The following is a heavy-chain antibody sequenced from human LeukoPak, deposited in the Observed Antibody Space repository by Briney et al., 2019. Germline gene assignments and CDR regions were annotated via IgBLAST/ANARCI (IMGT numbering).Heavy chain of an antibody. J-gene: IGHJ5*02. D-gene: IGHD6-13*01. CDR3: ARHPDTSSWYLRGWFDP. V-gene: IGHV4-34*01. Sequence: SETLSLTCAVYGGSFSGYYWSWIRQPPGKGLEWIGEINHSGSTNYNPSLKSRVTISVDTSKNQFSLRLTSVTAADTAVYYCARHPDTSSWYLRGWFDPWGQGTLVTVSS. CDR2: INHSGST. CDR1: GGSFSGYY.